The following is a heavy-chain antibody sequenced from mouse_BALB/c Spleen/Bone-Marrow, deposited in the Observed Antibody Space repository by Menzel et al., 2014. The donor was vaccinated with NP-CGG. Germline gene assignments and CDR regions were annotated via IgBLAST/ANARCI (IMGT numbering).Heavy chain of an antibody. Sequence: EVKLMESGGGLVQPGGSLRLSCATSGFTFTDYYMSWVRQPPGKALEWLGFIRNKANGYTTEYSASVKGRFTISRDNSKSILYLQMNTLRAEDSATYYCARGWITSGFAYWGQGTLVTVSA. CDR3: ARGWITSGFAY. D-gene: IGHD1-1*01. J-gene: IGHJ3*01. CDR1: GFTFTDYY. V-gene: IGHV7-3*02. CDR2: IRNKANGYTT.